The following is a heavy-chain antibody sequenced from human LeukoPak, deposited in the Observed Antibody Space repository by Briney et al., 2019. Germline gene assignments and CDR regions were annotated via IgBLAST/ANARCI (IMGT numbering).Heavy chain of an antibody. CDR1: GGSFSGYY. CDR3: ARGYCSGGSCYSRSYYGMDV. J-gene: IGHJ6*02. D-gene: IGHD2-15*01. V-gene: IGHV4-34*01. Sequence: SETLSLTCAVYGGSFSGYYWSWIRQPPGKGLEWIGEINHSGSTNYDPSLKSRVTISVDTSKNQFSLKLSSVTAADTAVYYCARGYCSGGSCYSRSYYGMDVWGQGATVTVSS. CDR2: INHSGST.